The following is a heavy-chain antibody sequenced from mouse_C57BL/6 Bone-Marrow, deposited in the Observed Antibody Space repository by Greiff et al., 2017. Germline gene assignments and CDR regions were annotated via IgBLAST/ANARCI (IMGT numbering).Heavy chain of an antibody. Sequence: EVKVVESGGDLVKPGGSLKLSCAASGFTFSSYGMSWVRQTPDKRLEWVATISSGGSYTYYPDSVKGRFTISRDNARNTLYLQKSSLKSEDTAMYDCARRGDGRDWYFDVWGTGTTVTVSS. J-gene: IGHJ1*03. CDR2: ISSGGSYT. V-gene: IGHV5-6*02. CDR1: GFTFSSYG. CDR3: ARRGDGRDWYFDV.